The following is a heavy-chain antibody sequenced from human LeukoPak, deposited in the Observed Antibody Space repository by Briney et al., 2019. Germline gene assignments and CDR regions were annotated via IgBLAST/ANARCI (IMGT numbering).Heavy chain of an antibody. V-gene: IGHV3-23*01. CDR2: ISGSGGST. CDR1: GFTFSSYA. Sequence: GGSLRLSCAASGFTFSSYAMSWVRQAPGKGLEWVSAISGSGGSTYYADSVKGRFTISRGNSKNTLYLQMNSLRAEDTAVYYCARVYDSSGYYYGRYFDYWGQGTLVTVSS. D-gene: IGHD3-22*01. J-gene: IGHJ4*02. CDR3: ARVYDSSGYYYGRYFDY.